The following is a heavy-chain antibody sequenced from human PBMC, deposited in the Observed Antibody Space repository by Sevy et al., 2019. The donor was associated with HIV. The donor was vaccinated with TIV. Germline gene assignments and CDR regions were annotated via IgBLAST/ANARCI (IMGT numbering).Heavy chain of an antibody. V-gene: IGHV3-7*01. CDR1: GFTFSSYW. D-gene: IGHD1-26*01. CDR2: IKQDGSEK. J-gene: IGHJ3*02. Sequence: GESLKISCAASGFTFSSYWMSWVRQAPGKGLEWVANIKQDGSEKYYVDSVKGRFTISRDNAKNSLYLQMNSLRAEDTAVYYCARAAYSGSYDIWGQGTMVTVSS. CDR3: ARAAYSGSYDI.